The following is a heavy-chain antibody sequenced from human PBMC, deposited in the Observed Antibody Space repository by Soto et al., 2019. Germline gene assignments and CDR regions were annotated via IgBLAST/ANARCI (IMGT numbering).Heavy chain of an antibody. V-gene: IGHV1-18*01. Sequence: ASVKVCSEASGYTFTSYGISWRRQAPGQGLEWMGWISAYSGNTNYAQKLQGRVTMTTDTSTSTAYMERRSLRSDDTAVYYCARDRGCSGCSCSTLYYYYYYMDVWDKGTXVTVSS. D-gene: IGHD2-15*01. CDR2: ISAYSGNT. CDR1: GYTFTSYG. J-gene: IGHJ6*03. CDR3: ARDRGCSGCSCSTLYYYYYYMDV.